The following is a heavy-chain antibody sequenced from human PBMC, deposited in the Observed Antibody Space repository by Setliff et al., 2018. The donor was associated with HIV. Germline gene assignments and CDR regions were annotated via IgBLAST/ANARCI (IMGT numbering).Heavy chain of an antibody. D-gene: IGHD3-3*01. Sequence: SETLSLTCAVYGGSFSGYYWSWIRQPPGKGLECIGEINHSGSTNHNPSLKSRVTISVDTSKNQFSLRLSSVTAADTAVYYCARGRRYDFWSGSQDWFDPWGQGTLVTVSS. V-gene: IGHV4-34*01. CDR3: ARGRRYDFWSGSQDWFDP. CDR2: INHSGST. CDR1: GGSFSGYY. J-gene: IGHJ5*02.